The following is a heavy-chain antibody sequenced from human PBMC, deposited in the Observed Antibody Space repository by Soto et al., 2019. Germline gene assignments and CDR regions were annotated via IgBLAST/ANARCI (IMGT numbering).Heavy chain of an antibody. J-gene: IGHJ4*02. V-gene: IGHV3-30*03. Sequence: QVQLVESGRGVVQPGRSLRLSCAASGFTFSSYGMHWVRQAPGKGLEWVAVKSYDGSNKYYADSLKGRFTISRDNCKNTLYLQMDSLRAEGMAVYYCATDYYYGSGSYFDYWGQGTLVTVSS. CDR3: ATDYYYGSGSYFDY. CDR2: KSYDGSNK. D-gene: IGHD3-10*01. CDR1: GFTFSSYG.